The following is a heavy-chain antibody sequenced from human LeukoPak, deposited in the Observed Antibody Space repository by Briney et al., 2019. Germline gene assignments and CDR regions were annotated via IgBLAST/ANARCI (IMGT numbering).Heavy chain of an antibody. J-gene: IGHJ4*02. Sequence: PGGSLRLSCVASGLTFSDYYMSWIRQAPGKGLEWVSYISSSGSTIYYADSVKGRFTIPRDNAKNSLYLQMNSLRAEDTAVYYCARIGASSWYEDYWGQGTLVTVSS. V-gene: IGHV3-11*01. D-gene: IGHD6-13*01. CDR3: ARIGASSWYEDY. CDR1: GLTFSDYY. CDR2: ISSSGSTI.